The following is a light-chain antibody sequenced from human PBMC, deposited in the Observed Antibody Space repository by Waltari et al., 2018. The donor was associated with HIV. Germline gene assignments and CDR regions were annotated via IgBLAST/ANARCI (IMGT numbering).Light chain of an antibody. CDR2: RNN. CDR1: SSNIGSNY. J-gene: IGLJ3*02. V-gene: IGLV1-47*01. Sequence: QSVLTQPPSASGTPGQRVTISCSGSSSNIGSNYLYLYQQLPGTAPKLLIDRNNQRPSGVPDRFSGSKSGTSASLAISGLRSEDEADYYCAAWDDSLSGLWVFGGGTKLTVL. CDR3: AAWDDSLSGLWV.